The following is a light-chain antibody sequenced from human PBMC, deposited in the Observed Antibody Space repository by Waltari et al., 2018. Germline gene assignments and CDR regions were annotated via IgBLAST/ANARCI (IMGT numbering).Light chain of an antibody. CDR3: QQYGSSPYT. CDR1: QSVSNSF. V-gene: IGKV3-20*01. J-gene: IGKJ2*01. CDR2: GAS. Sequence: EIVLTQSPGTLSLSPGEGATLSCRASQSVSNSFLAWYQQKPGQAPRLLIYGASSRATGIPDSFSGSGSGTDFTLTISRLEPEDFAVYYCQQYGSSPYTFGQGTKLEIK.